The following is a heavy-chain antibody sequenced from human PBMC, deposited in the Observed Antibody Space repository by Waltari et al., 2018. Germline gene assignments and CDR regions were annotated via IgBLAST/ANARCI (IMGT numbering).Heavy chain of an antibody. V-gene: IGHV4-39*01. CDR3: ATYIGASVGTAAFDV. J-gene: IGHJ3*01. CDR1: GVSIPSHALH. CDR2: VSYSGTT. Sequence: QLQLQESGPRLVRPSETLSLICRVSGVSIPSHALHWAGFRQSPGQGLEWIGTVSYSGTTYISPSLKSRVSVSRDTSKNQVSLILGSVTAADMAVYYCATYIGASVGTAAFDVWGQGTMVTVSS. D-gene: IGHD5-12*01.